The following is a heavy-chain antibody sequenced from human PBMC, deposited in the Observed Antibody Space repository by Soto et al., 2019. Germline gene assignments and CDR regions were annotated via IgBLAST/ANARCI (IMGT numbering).Heavy chain of an antibody. CDR3: ARIWGGGGYALIY. Sequence: QVQLVESGGGLVKPGGSLRLSCAASGFTFSDFYMSWIRQAPGKGLEWISYISSSGTTTYYTDSVKGRFTISRDNAKNSLYLQMNTLRDEDTAVYYCARIWGGGGYALIYWGQGTLVTFSS. CDR1: GFTFSDFY. D-gene: IGHD2-8*01. V-gene: IGHV3-11*01. CDR2: ISSSGTTT. J-gene: IGHJ4*02.